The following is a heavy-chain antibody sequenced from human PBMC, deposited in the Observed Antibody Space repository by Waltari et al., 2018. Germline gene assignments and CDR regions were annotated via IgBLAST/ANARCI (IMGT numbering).Heavy chain of an antibody. CDR1: GYTLIDEH. Sequence: QIQLVQSGAEVKTPGASVKVSCKASGYTLIDEHIHWVRQAPGQGLEWMGWVNPKTGVTKYSQKFQGRVTMTRDTSINTGYVELSSLRSDDTAIYFCARDGSMKPFDYWGQGTQVTVSS. CDR2: VNPKTGVT. D-gene: IGHD2-8*01. CDR3: ARDGSMKPFDY. V-gene: IGHV1-2*02. J-gene: IGHJ4*02.